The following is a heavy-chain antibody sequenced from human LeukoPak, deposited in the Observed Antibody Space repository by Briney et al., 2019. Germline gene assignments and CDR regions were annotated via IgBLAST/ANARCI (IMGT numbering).Heavy chain of an antibody. Sequence: ASVKVSCKASGFTFTNYNLHGVRQAPRQRLEWMGIINPSGGSTNYAQNFQGRVTMTRDTSTSTVYMELSRLRSEDTAVYYCVRVRDGYNDAYDIWGQGTMVTVPS. D-gene: IGHD5-24*01. J-gene: IGHJ3*02. CDR2: INPSGGST. CDR3: VRVRDGYNDAYDI. V-gene: IGHV1-46*01. CDR1: GFTFTNYN.